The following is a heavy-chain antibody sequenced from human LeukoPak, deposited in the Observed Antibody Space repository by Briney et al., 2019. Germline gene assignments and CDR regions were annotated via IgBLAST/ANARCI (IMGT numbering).Heavy chain of an antibody. J-gene: IGHJ4*02. V-gene: IGHV1-2*02. CDR1: GYTFTGYY. CDR3: ARSGGFAAAAGDY. Sequence: ASVKVSCKASGYTFTGYYMHWVRQAPGQGLEGMGWINPNSGGTNYAQKFQGRVTMTRDTSISTAYMELSRLRSDDTAVYYCARSGGFAAAAGDYWGQGTLVTVSS. CDR2: INPNSGGT. D-gene: IGHD6-13*01.